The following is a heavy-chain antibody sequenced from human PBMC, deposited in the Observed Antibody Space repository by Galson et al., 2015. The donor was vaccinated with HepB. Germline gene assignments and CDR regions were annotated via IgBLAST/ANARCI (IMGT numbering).Heavy chain of an antibody. D-gene: IGHD2-2*01. CDR1: GFTFSNYW. V-gene: IGHV3-7*01. J-gene: IGHJ4*02. CDR3: AREFYSTTSCPIDY. Sequence: SLRLSCAASGFTFSNYWMSWVRQAPGKGLEWVANINQDGSEKYYVDSVKGRFTISRDNAENSLYLQLNSLRAEDTAVYYCAREFYSTTSCPIDYWGQGNLVTVSS. CDR2: INQDGSEK.